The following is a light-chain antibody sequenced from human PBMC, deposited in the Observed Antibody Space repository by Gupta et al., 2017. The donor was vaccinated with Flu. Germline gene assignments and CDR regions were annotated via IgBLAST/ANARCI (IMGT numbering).Light chain of an antibody. V-gene: IGLV6-57*01. CDR3: QSYDSSNRDVV. Sequence: NFMLTQPHSVSESPGQTVTISCTRSRGSIASNYVQWYQQRPGSSPTTVIYEDNQRPSGVPDRFSGSIDSSSNSASLTISGLKTEDEADYYCQSYDSSNRDVVFGGGTKLTVL. J-gene: IGLJ2*01. CDR1: RGSIASNY. CDR2: EDN.